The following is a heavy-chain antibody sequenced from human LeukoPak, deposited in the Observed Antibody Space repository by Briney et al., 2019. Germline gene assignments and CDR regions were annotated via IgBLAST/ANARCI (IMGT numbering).Heavy chain of an antibody. CDR3: AKDRDYVWGSYRTYYFDY. V-gene: IGHV3-23*01. CDR1: GFTFSSYG. CDR2: ISGSGGST. Sequence: GGTLRLSCAASGFTFSSYGMSWVRQAPGKGLEWVSAISGSGGSTYYADSVKGRFTISRDNSKNTLYLQMNSLRAEDTAVYYCAKDRDYVWGSYRTYYFDYWGQGTLVTVSS. D-gene: IGHD3-16*02. J-gene: IGHJ4*02.